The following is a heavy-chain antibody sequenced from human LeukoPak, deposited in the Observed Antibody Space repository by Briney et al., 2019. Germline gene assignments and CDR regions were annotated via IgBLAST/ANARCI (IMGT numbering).Heavy chain of an antibody. CDR2: IKEDGSVK. CDR1: GFTFSIYW. J-gene: IGHJ6*02. CDR3: VRRWKLSLDV. V-gene: IGHV3-7*01. Sequence: GGSLRLSCAASGFTFSIYWMTWVRQAPGKGLEWVANIKEDGSVKYYVDSVKGRFTISRDNAKKSLYLQMNNLRGEDTAVYFCVRRWKLSLDVWGQGTTVTVSS. D-gene: IGHD5-24*01.